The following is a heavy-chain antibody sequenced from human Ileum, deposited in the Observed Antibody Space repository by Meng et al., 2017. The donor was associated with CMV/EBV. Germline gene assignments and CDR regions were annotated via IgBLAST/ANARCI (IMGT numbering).Heavy chain of an antibody. CDR3: ARGLWWLDY. V-gene: IGHV3-30*04. J-gene: IGHJ4*02. CDR2: ISYDGSNK. CDR1: GFTFSSYA. Sequence: RLSCAASGFTFSSYAMHWVRQAPGKGLEWVAVISYDGSNKYYADSVKGRFTISRDNSKNTLYLQMNSLRAEDTAVYYCARGLWWLDYWGQGTLVTVSS. D-gene: IGHD4/OR15-4a*01.